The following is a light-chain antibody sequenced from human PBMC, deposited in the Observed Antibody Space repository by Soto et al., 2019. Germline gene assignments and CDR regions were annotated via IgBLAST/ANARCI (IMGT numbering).Light chain of an antibody. CDR3: SSFRSGTTL. Sequence: QSVLTQPASVSGSPGQSITISCTGTSSDIGGYNFVSWYHQHPGKAPKLMIYEVSNRPSGVSDRFSGSKSGNTASLTISGLQAEDEADYYCSSFRSGTTLFG. J-gene: IGLJ1*01. CDR1: SSDIGGYNF. CDR2: EVS. V-gene: IGLV2-14*01.